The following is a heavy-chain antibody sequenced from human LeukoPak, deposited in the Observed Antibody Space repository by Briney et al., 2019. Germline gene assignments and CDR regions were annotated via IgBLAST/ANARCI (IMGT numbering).Heavy chain of an antibody. V-gene: IGHV1-69*01. CDR2: IIPIFGTA. J-gene: IGHJ4*02. Sequence: SVKVSCKASGGTFSSYAISWVRQAPGQGLEWMGGIIPIFGTANYAQKFQGRVTITADESTSTAYMELSSLRSEDTAVYYCARDPDQGGYGLFDYWGQGTLVTVSS. D-gene: IGHD5-12*01. CDR3: ARDPDQGGYGLFDY. CDR1: GGTFSSYA.